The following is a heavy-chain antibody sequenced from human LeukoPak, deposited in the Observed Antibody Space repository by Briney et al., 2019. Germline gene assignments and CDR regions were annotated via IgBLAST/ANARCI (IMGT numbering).Heavy chain of an antibody. CDR3: AKVRRSVAYDY. Sequence: GGSLRLSCAASGFDVKSHDIHWVRQPIGKGLEWVSSIESPRDIYYAGSVKGRFTISREDAENSAYLQMNNLRVEDTAIYYCAKVRRSVAYDYWGRGTLVTVSS. CDR2: IESPRDI. CDR1: GFDVKSHD. J-gene: IGHJ4*02. V-gene: IGHV3-13*01.